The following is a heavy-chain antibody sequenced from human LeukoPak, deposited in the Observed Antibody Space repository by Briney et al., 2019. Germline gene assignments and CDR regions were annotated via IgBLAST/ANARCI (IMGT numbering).Heavy chain of an antibody. CDR3: TTGGGADNILDY. CDR2: VDGGGGGT. J-gene: IGHJ4*02. CDR1: GFTLSSYA. Sequence: PGGSLRLSCAASGFTLSSYAMTWVRQAPGRGLEWVSSVDGGGGGTYYADSVKGRFTISRDNSKDTLYLQMNSLKTEDTAVYYCTTGGGADNILDYWGQGTLVTVSS. V-gene: IGHV3-23*01. D-gene: IGHD1-14*01.